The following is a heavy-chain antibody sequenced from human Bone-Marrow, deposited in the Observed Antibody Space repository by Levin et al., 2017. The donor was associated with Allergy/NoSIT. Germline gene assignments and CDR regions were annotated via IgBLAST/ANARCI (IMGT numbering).Heavy chain of an antibody. CDR3: ARGKWYSGSSYFDY. D-gene: IGHD1-26*01. Sequence: ASVKVSCTVSGDTFTDYYMHWVRQAPGQGLEWMGWINPNSGASDSAQKFQGRVAMTRDTSISTAYMELSRLTSDDTAIYYCARGKWYSGSSYFDYWGQGTLVTVSS. CDR1: GDTFTDYY. CDR2: INPNSGAS. J-gene: IGHJ4*02. V-gene: IGHV1-2*02.